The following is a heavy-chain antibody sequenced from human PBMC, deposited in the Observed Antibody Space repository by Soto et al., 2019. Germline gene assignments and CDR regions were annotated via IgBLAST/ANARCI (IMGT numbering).Heavy chain of an antibody. V-gene: IGHV4-34*01. CDR1: GGSFSGYY. CDR3: ARGVNSYYDFWSGYYGSWFDP. J-gene: IGHJ5*02. CDR2: INHSGST. Sequence: PSETLSLTCAVYGGSFSGYYWSWIRQPPGKGLEWIGEINHSGSTNYNPSLKSRATISVDTSKNQFSLKLSSVTAADTAVYYCARGVNSYYDFWSGYYGSWFDPWGQGTLVTVSS. D-gene: IGHD3-3*01.